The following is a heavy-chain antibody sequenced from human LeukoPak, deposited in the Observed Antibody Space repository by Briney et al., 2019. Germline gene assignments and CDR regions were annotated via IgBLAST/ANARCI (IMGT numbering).Heavy chain of an antibody. V-gene: IGHV4-34*01. J-gene: IGHJ4*02. CDR3: ARDSGY. D-gene: IGHD3-10*01. CDR2: INHSGST. CDR1: GGSFSGYY. Sequence: SETLSLTCAVYGGSFSGYYWSWIRQPPGKGLEWIGEINHSGSTNYNPSLKSRVTISVDTSKNQFSLKLSSVTAADTAVYYCARDSGYWGQGTLVTVSS.